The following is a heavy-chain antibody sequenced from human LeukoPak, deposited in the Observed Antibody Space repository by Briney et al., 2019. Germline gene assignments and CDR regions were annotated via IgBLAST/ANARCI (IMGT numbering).Heavy chain of an antibody. J-gene: IGHJ3*02. CDR3: ARDPPLSAFDI. Sequence: SETLSLTCAVYGGSFSGYYWSWIRQPPGKGLEWIGEIFHSGNTNYNPSLKSRVTISVDKSKNQFSLRLTSVTAADTAVYYCARDPPLSAFDIWGQGTMVTVSS. CDR2: IFHSGNT. CDR1: GGSFSGYY. D-gene: IGHD2/OR15-2a*01. V-gene: IGHV4-34*12.